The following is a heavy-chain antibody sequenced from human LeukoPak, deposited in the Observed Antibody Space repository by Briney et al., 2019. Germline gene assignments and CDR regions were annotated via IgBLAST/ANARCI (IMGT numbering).Heavy chain of an antibody. CDR3: ASHGGIAVAGILDAFDI. J-gene: IGHJ3*02. V-gene: IGHV1-2*02. CDR2: INPNSGGT. Sequence: AASVKVSCKASGYTFTGYYMHWVRQAPGQGLEWMGWINPNSGGTNYAQKFQGRVTMTRDTSISTAYMELSRLRSDDTAVYYCASHGGIAVAGILDAFDIWGQGTMVTVSS. D-gene: IGHD6-19*01. CDR1: GYTFTGYY.